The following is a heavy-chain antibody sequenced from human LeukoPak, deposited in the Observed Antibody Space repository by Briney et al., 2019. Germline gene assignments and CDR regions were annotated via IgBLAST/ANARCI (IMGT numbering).Heavy chain of an antibody. Sequence: SETLSLTCTVSGGSISSYYWSWIRQPPGKGLEWIGEINHSGSTNYNPSLKSRVTISINTSKNQFSLKLSSVTAADTAVYYCARRNGQDIVATFRRRYYFDYWGQGTLVTVSS. CDR2: INHSGST. V-gene: IGHV4-34*01. CDR1: GGSISSYY. D-gene: IGHD5-12*01. J-gene: IGHJ4*02. CDR3: ARRNGQDIVATFRRRYYFDY.